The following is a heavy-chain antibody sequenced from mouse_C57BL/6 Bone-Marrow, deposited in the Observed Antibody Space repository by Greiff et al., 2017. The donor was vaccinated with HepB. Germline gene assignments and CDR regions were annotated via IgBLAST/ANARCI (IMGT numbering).Heavy chain of an antibody. D-gene: IGHD2-2*01. V-gene: IGHV1-15*01. CDR2: IDPETGGT. CDR1: GYTFTDYE. CDR3: TRRGYDWFAY. J-gene: IGHJ3*01. Sequence: QVQLQHSGAELVRPGASVTLSCKASGYTFTDYEMHWVKQTPVHGLEWIGAIDPETGGTAYNQKFKGKAILTADKSSSTAYMELRSLTSEDSAVYYCTRRGYDWFAYWGQGTLVTVSA.